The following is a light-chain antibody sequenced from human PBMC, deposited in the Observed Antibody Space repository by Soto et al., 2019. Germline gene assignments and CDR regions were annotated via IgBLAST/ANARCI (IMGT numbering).Light chain of an antibody. Sequence: DVVMTQSPLSLSVTLGQPASISCRSSQERVYSDGNTFLNWFHQRPGQSPRRLIYQVSNRDSGVPDRFSGSGSGTDYTLTISRVEAEDVGIYYCVQGTHWPWTFGQGTKVEIK. V-gene: IGKV2-30*01. CDR3: VQGTHWPWT. J-gene: IGKJ1*01. CDR2: QVS. CDR1: QERVYSDGNTF.